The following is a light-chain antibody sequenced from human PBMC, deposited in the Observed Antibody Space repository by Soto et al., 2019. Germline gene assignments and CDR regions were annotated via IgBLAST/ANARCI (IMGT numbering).Light chain of an antibody. CDR3: KQYKEWPPFT. J-gene: IGKJ5*01. CDR1: QSVSSK. V-gene: IGKV3-15*01. CDR2: DAS. Sequence: EVVMTQYPATLSVSPGETATLSCRASQSVSSKLAWYQQKPGQAPRLLILDASTRATGIPARFSGSGSRTEFTLSISSLQPEDFAVYYCKQYKEWPPFTFGQGRLLEVK.